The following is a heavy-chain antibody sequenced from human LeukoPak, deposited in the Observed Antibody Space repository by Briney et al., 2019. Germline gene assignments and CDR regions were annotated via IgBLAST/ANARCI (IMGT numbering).Heavy chain of an antibody. CDR2: IYHSGST. CDR3: ARSRSSPPRFDP. D-gene: IGHD6-13*01. Sequence: PSETLSLTCTVSGYSISSGYYWGWIRQPPGKGLEWIGSIYHSGSTYYNPSLKSRVAISVDTSKNQFSLKLSSVTAADTAVYYCARSRSSPPRFDPWGQGTLVTVSS. V-gene: IGHV4-38-2*02. J-gene: IGHJ5*02. CDR1: GYSISSGYY.